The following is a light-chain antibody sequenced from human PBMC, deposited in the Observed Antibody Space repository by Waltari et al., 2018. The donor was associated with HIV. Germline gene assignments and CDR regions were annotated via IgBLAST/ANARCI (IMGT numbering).Light chain of an antibody. Sequence: SSELTQDPAVSVALGQTVRVTCHGDSLPKDYASWVQRKPGQAPVLGIYGKNKRTSGIPARFSGSDSGITSSLTITGAQAEDEADYFCYSRDTNGDHWVFGGGTKVTVL. CDR2: GKN. CDR3: YSRDTNGDHWV. CDR1: SLPKDY. V-gene: IGLV3-19*01. J-gene: IGLJ3*02.